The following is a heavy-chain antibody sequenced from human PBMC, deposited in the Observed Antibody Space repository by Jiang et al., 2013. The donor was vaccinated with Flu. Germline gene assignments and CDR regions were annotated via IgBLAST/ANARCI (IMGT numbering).Heavy chain of an antibody. CDR3: ARGKRAITVARGVINFGFDP. V-gene: IGHV4-30-4*08. CDR1: GGSISSDDYY. Sequence: GPGLVKPSETLSLTCSVFGGSISSDDYYWSWIRQPPGKGLECIGYIFHSGSTYYNPSLQSRLTISIDTSKNQFTLKLTSVTAADTAVYFCARGKRAITVARGVINFGFDPWGQGALVTVSS. J-gene: IGHJ5*02. D-gene: IGHD3-10*01. CDR2: IFHSGST.